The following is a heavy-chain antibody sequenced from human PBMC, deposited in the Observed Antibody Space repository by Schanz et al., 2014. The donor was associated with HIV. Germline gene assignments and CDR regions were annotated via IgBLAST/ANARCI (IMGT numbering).Heavy chain of an antibody. CDR3: ARAGDISGYYIDY. J-gene: IGHJ4*02. CDR1: GFTFSSYA. Sequence: QVQLVESGGGVVQPGRSLRLSCAASGFTFSSYAMHWVRQAPGKGLEWVAVISYDGSNKYYADSVKGRFTISRDNSKNTLYLQMNSLRAEDTAVYYCARAGDISGYYIDYWGQGTLVTVSS. V-gene: IGHV3-30-3*01. CDR2: ISYDGSNK. D-gene: IGHD3-22*01.